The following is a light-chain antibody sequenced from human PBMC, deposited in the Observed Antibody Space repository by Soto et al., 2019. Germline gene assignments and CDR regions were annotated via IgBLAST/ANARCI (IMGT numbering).Light chain of an antibody. CDR1: QSVSSY. Sequence: EIVLTQSPATLSLSPGERATLSCRASQSVSSYLAWYQQKPGQAPRLLLYGASNRATGIPARFSGSGSGKDFTLTISSLEPEDFAVYYYQQRSNWRITFAQGTRLEIK. CDR2: GAS. CDR3: QQRSNWRIT. V-gene: IGKV3-11*01. J-gene: IGKJ5*01.